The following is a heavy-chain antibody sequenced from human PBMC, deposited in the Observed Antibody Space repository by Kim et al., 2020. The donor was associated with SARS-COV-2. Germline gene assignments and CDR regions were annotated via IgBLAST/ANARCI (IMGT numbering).Heavy chain of an antibody. CDR3: AIIGRFLEWYYYYYGMDV. D-gene: IGHD3-3*01. V-gene: IGHV1-8*01. Sequence: AQKFQGRVTMTRNTSISTAYMELSSLRSEDTAVYYCAIIGRFLEWYYYYYGMDVWGQGTTVTVSS. J-gene: IGHJ6*02.